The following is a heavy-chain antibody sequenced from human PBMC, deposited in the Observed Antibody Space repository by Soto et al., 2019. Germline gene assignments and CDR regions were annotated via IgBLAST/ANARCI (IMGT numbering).Heavy chain of an antibody. CDR3: VFRFLPGNIAAAGIDAFDI. J-gene: IGHJ3*02. V-gene: IGHV1-46*01. D-gene: IGHD6-13*01. CDR2: INPSGGST. CDR1: GYTSTSYY. Sequence: ASVKVSCKASGYTSTSYYMHCVRQAPGQGLEWMGIINPSGGSTSYAQKFQGRVTMTRDTSTSTVYMELSSLRSEDTAVYYCVFRFLPGNIAAAGIDAFDIWG.